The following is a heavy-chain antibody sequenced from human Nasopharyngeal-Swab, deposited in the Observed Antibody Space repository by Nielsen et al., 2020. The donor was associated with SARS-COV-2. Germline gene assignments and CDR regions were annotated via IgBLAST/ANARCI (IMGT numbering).Heavy chain of an antibody. CDR1: GFTFSSYD. CDR2: FSAIGNT. V-gene: IGHV3-23*01. J-gene: IGHJ4*02. D-gene: IGHD6-19*01. CDR3: ARGTSDWRGIDY. Sequence: GESLKISCAASGFTFSSYDMTWVRQAPGRGLEWVSTFSAIGNTYYADSVRGRFTISRDNAKNTLYLQMNSLRVEDTAVYFCARGTSDWRGIDYWGQGTLVTVSS.